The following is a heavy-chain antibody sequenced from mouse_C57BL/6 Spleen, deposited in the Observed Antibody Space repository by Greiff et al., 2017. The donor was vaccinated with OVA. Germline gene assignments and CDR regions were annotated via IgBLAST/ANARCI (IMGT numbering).Heavy chain of an antibody. CDR2: ISDGGSYT. CDR1: GFTFSSYA. J-gene: IGHJ4*01. CDR3: ARDRVTMITYYAMDY. Sequence: EVMLVESGGGLVKPGGSLKLSCAASGFTFSSYAMSWVRQTPEKRLEWVATISDGGSYTYYPDNVKGRFTISRANAKNNLYLQMSHLKAEDTAKYYCARDRVTMITYYAMDYWGQGTSVTVSS. V-gene: IGHV5-4*01. D-gene: IGHD2-4*01.